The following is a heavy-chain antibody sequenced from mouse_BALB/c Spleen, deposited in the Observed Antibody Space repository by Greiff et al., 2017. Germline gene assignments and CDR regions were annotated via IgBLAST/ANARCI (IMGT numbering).Heavy chain of an antibody. CDR3: ARCGFAY. CDR2: ISSGGSYT. V-gene: IGHV5-9-4*01. CDR1: GFTFSSYA. Sequence: EVMLVESGGGLVKPGGSLKLSCAASGFTFSSYAMSWVRQSPEKRLEWVAEISSGGSYTYYPDTVTGRFTISRDNAKNTLYLEMSSLRSEDTAMYYCARCGFAYWGQGTLVTVSA. J-gene: IGHJ3*01.